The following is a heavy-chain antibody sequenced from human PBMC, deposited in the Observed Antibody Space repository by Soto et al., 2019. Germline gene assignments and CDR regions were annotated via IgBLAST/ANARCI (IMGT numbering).Heavy chain of an antibody. D-gene: IGHD2-2*01. V-gene: IGHV4-28*01. CDR3: ARTGDCSSTSCYAFYYYGMDV. Sequence: SESLSLSCDVYGYSSCSSKWWSLIRQPPGKGLEWIGYIYYSGSTYYNPSLKSRVTMSVDTSKNQFSLKLSSVTAVDTAVYYCARTGDCSSTSCYAFYYYGMDVWGQGTTVT. CDR1: GYSSCSSKW. J-gene: IGHJ6*02. CDR2: IYYSGST.